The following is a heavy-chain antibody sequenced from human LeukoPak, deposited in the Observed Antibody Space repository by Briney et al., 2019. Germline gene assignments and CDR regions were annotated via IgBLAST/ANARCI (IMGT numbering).Heavy chain of an antibody. CDR1: GYSFSSYG. CDR2: ISVYNGNT. CDR3: ARESGDYNSGY. Sequence: ASVKVSCKASGYSFSSYGVSWVRQAPGQGLEWMGWISVYNGNTKYAQKFQGRVTMTTDTSTSTAYMELRSLRSDDTAVYYCARESGDYNSGYWGQGTLVTVSS. J-gene: IGHJ4*02. V-gene: IGHV1-18*01. D-gene: IGHD4-17*01.